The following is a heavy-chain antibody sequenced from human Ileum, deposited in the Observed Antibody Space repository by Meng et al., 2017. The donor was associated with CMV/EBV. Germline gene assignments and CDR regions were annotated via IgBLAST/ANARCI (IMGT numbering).Heavy chain of an antibody. J-gene: IGHJ4*02. V-gene: IGHV3-11*01. Sequence: GESLKISCATSGFVMRDYSLAWIRQAPGKGLEWMSCILGSSNTIYYADSVKGRFTISRDNTMRSLSLQMNNLRAEDTAVYYCVRAEYGDYSGYWGQGTLVTVSS. D-gene: IGHD4-17*01. CDR3: VRAEYGDYSGY. CDR2: ILGSSNTI. CDR1: GFVMRDYS.